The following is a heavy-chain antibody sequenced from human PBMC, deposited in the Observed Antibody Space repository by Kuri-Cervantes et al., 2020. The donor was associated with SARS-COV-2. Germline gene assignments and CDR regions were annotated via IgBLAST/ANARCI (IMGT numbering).Heavy chain of an antibody. CDR3: ARFLIRGVLPEEFEI. CDR1: GFSLSTSGMC. CDR2: IDWDDDK. V-gene: IGHV2-70*11. D-gene: IGHD3-10*01. Sequence: SGPTLVKPTQTLTLTCTFSGFSLSTSGMCVGWIRQPPGKALELLARIDWDDDKYYSTSLKTRLTISKDTSKNQVVLTLTNMDPMDTATYYCARFLIRGVLPEEFEIWGQGTMVTVSS. J-gene: IGHJ3*02.